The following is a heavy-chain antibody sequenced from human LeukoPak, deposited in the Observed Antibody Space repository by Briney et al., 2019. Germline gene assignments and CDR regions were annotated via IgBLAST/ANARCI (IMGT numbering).Heavy chain of an antibody. CDR1: GFTFSGYA. D-gene: IGHD2-21*02. J-gene: IGHJ5*02. Sequence: GGSLRLSCAASGFTFSGYAMSWVRQAPGKGLEWVSGISGSGAGTYYADSVKGRFTISRDNSKNTLYLQMNSLRAEDTAVYYCAKDETTAIRGRWFDPWGQGTLVTVSS. CDR2: ISGSGAGT. V-gene: IGHV3-23*01. CDR3: AKDETTAIRGRWFDP.